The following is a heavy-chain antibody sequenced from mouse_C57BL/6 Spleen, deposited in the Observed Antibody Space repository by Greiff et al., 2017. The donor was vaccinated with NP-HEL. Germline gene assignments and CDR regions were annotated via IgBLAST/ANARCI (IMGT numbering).Heavy chain of an antibody. CDR3: ASTVVAPNAY. J-gene: IGHJ3*01. CDR1: GYTFTDYY. V-gene: IGHV1-26*01. CDR2: INPNNGGT. D-gene: IGHD1-1*01. Sequence: EVQLQQSGPELVKPGASVKISCKASGYTFTDYYMNWVKQSHGKSLEWIGDINPNNGGTSYNQKFKGKATLTVDKSSSTAYMELRSLTSEDSAVYYCASTVVAPNAYWGQGTLVTVSA.